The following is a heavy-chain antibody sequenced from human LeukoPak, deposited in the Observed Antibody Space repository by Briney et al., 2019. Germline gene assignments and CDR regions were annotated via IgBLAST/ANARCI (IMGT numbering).Heavy chain of an antibody. Sequence: SETLSLTCTVSGDSISSSHYYWGWIRQSPGKGLEWIGSIYSGGETHYNPSLNSRVTIFLDTSKNRFSLNLISVTATDTAVYYCVRDYSDFVQGDWGQGTLVTVSS. V-gene: IGHV4-39*02. CDR1: GDSISSSHYY. J-gene: IGHJ4*02. CDR2: IYSGGET. D-gene: IGHD4-11*01. CDR3: VRDYSDFVQGD.